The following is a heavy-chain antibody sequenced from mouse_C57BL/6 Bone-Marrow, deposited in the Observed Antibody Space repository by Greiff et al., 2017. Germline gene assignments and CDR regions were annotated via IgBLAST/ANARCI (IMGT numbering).Heavy chain of an antibody. Sequence: QVQLQQSGAELARPGASVKLSCKASGYTFTSYGISWVQQRTGQGLEWIGEIYPGSGNTYYNDKFKGKATLTADKSSSTAYMELRSLTSEDSAVYFCARSACSSCDFDYWGQGTTLTVSS. D-gene: IGHD1-1*01. CDR1: GYTFTSYG. CDR2: IYPGSGNT. J-gene: IGHJ2*01. V-gene: IGHV1-81*01. CDR3: ARSACSSCDFDY.